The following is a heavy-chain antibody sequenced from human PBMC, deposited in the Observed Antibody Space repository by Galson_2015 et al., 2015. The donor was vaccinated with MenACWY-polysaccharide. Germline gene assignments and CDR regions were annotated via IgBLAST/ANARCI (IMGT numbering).Heavy chain of an antibody. CDR1: GFSFSDYY. CDR3: AIAKWLDR. Sequence: SLRLSCAASGFSFSDYYMNWIRQAPGKGLEWVSHISSSGRIIYYADSVKGRFIISRDNAKNSLYLQMNSLRAEDTAVLYCAIAKWLDRWGQGTLVTVSS. CDR2: ISSSGRII. V-gene: IGHV3-11*01. J-gene: IGHJ5*02. D-gene: IGHD6-19*01.